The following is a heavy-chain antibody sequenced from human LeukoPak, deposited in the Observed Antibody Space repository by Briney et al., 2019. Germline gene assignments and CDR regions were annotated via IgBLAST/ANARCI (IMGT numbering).Heavy chain of an antibody. CDR3: ARPNYYYGSGSYYVRFKYYFDY. V-gene: IGHV4-34*01. J-gene: IGHJ4*02. CDR1: GGSFSGYY. CDR2: INHSGST. D-gene: IGHD3-10*01. Sequence: SETLSLTCAVYGGSFSGYYWSWIRQPPGKGLEWIGEINHSGSTNYNPSLKSRVTISVDTSKNQFSLKLSSVTAADTAVYYCARPNYYYGSGSYYVRFKYYFDYWGQGTQVTVSS.